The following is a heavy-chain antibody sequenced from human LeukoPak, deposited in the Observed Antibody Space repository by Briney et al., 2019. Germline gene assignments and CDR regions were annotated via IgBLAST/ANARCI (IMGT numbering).Heavy chain of an antibody. CDR1: GFTFSS. D-gene: IGHD3-10*01. CDR3: AKWRGSPPIDY. CDR2: ISSSSSTI. J-gene: IGHJ4*02. V-gene: IGHV3-48*02. Sequence: GGSLRLSCAAPGFTFSSWVRQAPGKGLEWLSYISSSSSTIYYRDSVKGRFTISRDNVKNSLHLQMNSLREEDTAVYYCAKWRGSPPIDYWGQGTLVTVSS.